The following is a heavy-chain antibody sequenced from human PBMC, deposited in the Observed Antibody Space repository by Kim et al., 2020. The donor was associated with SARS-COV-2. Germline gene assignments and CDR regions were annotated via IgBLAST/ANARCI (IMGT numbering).Heavy chain of an antibody. V-gene: IGHV3-53*01. CDR2: IYTDGST. Sequence: GGSLRLSCAASGFTVSGNYMSWVRQAPGKGLELVSVIYTDGSTSYADSVKGRFIISRDNSKNTLYLQMNSLRADDTAVYYCARNHQLVRFDYWGQGTPVTVSS. J-gene: IGHJ4*02. D-gene: IGHD6-13*01. CDR1: GFTVSGNY. CDR3: ARNHQLVRFDY.